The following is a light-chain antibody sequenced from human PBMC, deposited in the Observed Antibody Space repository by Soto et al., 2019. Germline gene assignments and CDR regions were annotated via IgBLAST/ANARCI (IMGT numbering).Light chain of an antibody. CDR2: GPS. J-gene: IGKJ4*01. CDR3: QQYNSWPLT. CDR1: QNIKSN. Sequence: DIVMTQSPATLSVSPGERPTLSCRASQNIKSNLAWYQQKPGQAPRLLIFGPSSRATGIPARFSGSGSGTEFTLTISSLQSEDFAVYYCQQYNSWPLTFGGGTKVEIK. V-gene: IGKV3-15*01.